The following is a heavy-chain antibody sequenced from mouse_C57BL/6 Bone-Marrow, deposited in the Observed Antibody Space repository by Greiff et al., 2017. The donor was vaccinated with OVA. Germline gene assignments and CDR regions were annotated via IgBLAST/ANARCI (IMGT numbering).Heavy chain of an antibody. J-gene: IGHJ2*01. Sequence: VKVVESGPELVKPGASVKISCKASGYAFSSSWMNWVKQRPGKGLEWIGRIYPGDGDTNYNGKFKGKATLTADKSSSTAYMQLSSLTSEDSAVYFCARQFITTVVAPFDYWGQGTTLTVSS. V-gene: IGHV1-82*01. CDR2: IYPGDGDT. CDR1: GYAFSSSW. D-gene: IGHD1-1*01. CDR3: ARQFITTVVAPFDY.